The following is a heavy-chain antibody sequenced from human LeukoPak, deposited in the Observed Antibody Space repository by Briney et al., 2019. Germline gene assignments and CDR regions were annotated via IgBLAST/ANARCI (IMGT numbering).Heavy chain of an antibody. Sequence: PGGSLRLSCAASGFTFSSYTMNWVRQAPGKGLQWVSTVGGSGDLHYSDSVKGRFTISRDNARNSLYLHMSSLRDEDTAVYYCVRDTLHTAHFDYWGQGTLVTVSS. J-gene: IGHJ4*02. CDR3: VRDTLHTAHFDY. D-gene: IGHD5-18*01. V-gene: IGHV3-48*02. CDR2: VGGSGDL. CDR1: GFTFSSYT.